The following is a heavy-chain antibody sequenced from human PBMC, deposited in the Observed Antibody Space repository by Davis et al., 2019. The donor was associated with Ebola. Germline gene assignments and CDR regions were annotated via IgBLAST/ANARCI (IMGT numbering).Heavy chain of an antibody. CDR2: ISASEGHT. Sequence: GESLKLPCAASGFTFSNYDMSWVRHVPGKGLEWVSTISASEGHTHYSDSVRGRFTISRDNSKNTLYLQMNSLRAEDTATYYCARYCHYTDCSYFDCWGQGTMVAVSS. J-gene: IGHJ4*02. V-gene: IGHV3-23*01. CDR1: GFTFSNYD. D-gene: IGHD2-15*01. CDR3: ARYCHYTDCSYFDC.